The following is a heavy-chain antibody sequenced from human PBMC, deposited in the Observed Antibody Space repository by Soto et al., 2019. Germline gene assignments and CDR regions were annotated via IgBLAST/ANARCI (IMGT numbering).Heavy chain of an antibody. CDR1: GYAYTGYY. J-gene: IGHJ4*02. V-gene: IGHV1-2*02. Sequence: GASVKVYCKAAGYAYTGYYMHWVREAAEQGLEWMGWINPNSGGTNYAQKFQGRVTMTRDTSISTAYMELSRLRSDDTAVYYCARDPPNYDILTGSEPGDYWGQGTLVTVSS. CDR2: INPNSGGT. CDR3: ARDPPNYDILTGSEPGDY. D-gene: IGHD3-9*01.